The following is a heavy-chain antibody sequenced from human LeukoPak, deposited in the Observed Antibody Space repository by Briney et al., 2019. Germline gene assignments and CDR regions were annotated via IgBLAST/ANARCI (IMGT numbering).Heavy chain of an antibody. CDR2: LDESGRP. CDR1: GGSTRSGRHH. CDR3: AASSVVVTAGYGDY. Sequence: PSETLSLTCSVSGGSTRSGRHHWAWVRQPPGKGLEFIGSLDESGRPYYNAPLKSRVTISVDTSKNQFSLKLSSVTAADTAVYYCAASSVVVTAGYGDYWGQGTLVTVSS. D-gene: IGHD2-21*02. V-gene: IGHV4-39*07. J-gene: IGHJ4*02.